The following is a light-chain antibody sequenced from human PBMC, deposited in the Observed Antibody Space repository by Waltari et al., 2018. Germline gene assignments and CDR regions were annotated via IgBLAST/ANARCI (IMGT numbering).Light chain of an antibody. CDR2: RDN. Sequence: SYELTQPLSVSVALGQTASITCGGNHIGSKNMHWYQQKPGQAPVLVMYRDNKRPSGIPERFSGSNSGNTATLTNSRAQAGDEADYYCQVWDSSIVVFGGGTKLTVL. CDR3: QVWDSSIVV. J-gene: IGLJ2*01. V-gene: IGLV3-9*01. CDR1: HIGSKN.